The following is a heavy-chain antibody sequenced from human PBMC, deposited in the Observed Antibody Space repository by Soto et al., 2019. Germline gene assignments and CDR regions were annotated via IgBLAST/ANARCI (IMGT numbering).Heavy chain of an antibody. V-gene: IGHV3-23*01. CDR3: AKHYYYDSSGYYSH. CDR1: GFTFSSYA. D-gene: IGHD3-22*01. J-gene: IGHJ4*02. Sequence: EVQLLESGGGLVQPGGSLRLSCAASGFTFSSYAMSWVRQAPGKGLEWVSAISGSGGSTYYADSVKGRFTISRDNSKNPLYLQMNSLRAEDTAVYYCAKHYYYDSSGYYSHWGQGTLVTVSS. CDR2: ISGSGGST.